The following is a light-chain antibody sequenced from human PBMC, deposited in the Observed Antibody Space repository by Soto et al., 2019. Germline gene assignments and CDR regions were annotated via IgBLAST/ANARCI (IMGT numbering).Light chain of an antibody. J-gene: IGKJ1*01. V-gene: IGKV1-6*01. CDR1: QGIRND. CDR2: ATS. Sequence: AIQMTQSPSSLSASAGDGVTITCRASQGIRNDLGWYQQKPGKAPKLLIYATSRLLSGVPPRFSGSGSGTDFTLTISSLQPDDFATYYCQQYNSLWTFGQGTKVEIK. CDR3: QQYNSLWT.